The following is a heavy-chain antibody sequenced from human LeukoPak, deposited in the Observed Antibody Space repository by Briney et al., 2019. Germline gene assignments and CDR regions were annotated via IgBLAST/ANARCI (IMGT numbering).Heavy chain of an antibody. CDR1: GGSISSGSYY. J-gene: IGHJ6*03. CDR3: ARDPAGLQYYYYYMDV. CDR2: IYTSGST. V-gene: IGHV4-61*02. Sequence: SQTLSLTCTVSGGSISSGSYYWSWIRQPAGKGLEWIGRIYTSGSTNYNPSLKSRVPISVDTAKNQFSLKLSSVTAADTAVYYCARDPAGLQYYYYYMDVWGKGTTVTVSS. D-gene: IGHD4-11*01.